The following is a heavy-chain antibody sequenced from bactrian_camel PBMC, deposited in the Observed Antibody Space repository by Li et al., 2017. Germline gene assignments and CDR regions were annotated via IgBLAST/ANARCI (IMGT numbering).Heavy chain of an antibody. J-gene: IGHJ4*01. V-gene: IGHV3S31*01. CDR1: EYSYKMYA. CDR3: AIDLSGATTLGKFQAVFYDH. Sequence: QLVESGGGSVQAGGSLTLSCVTSEYSYKMYAMAWFRQAPGQDREGVAAIDSAGDTTYAESVQGRFTISHDKAKNTLYLQMVMLKPEDTAMYYCAIDLSGATTLGKFQAVFYDHWGQGTQVTVS. CDR2: IDSAGDTT. D-gene: IGHD4*01.